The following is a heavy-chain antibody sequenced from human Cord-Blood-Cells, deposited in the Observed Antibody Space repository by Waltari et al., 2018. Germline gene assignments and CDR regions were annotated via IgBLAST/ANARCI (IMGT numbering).Heavy chain of an antibody. CDR1: GFTFSSYA. CDR3: AKSKAAAGTPFDY. J-gene: IGHJ4*02. V-gene: IGHV3-23*01. CDR2: ISGSGGST. Sequence: EVQLLESGGGLVQPGGSLRLSCAASGFTFSSYAMSWVRQAPGKGLEWVSAISGSGGSTYYADSMKGRFTISRDNSKNTLYLQMNSLRAEDTAVYYCAKSKAAAGTPFDYWGQGTLVTVSS. D-gene: IGHD6-13*01.